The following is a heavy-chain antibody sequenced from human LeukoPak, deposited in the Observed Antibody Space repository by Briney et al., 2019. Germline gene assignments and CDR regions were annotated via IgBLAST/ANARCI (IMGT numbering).Heavy chain of an antibody. V-gene: IGHV3-21*06. D-gene: IGHD2-8*02. CDR2: ISSGGTFT. CDR3: ASRHCTSGLCPFGY. Sequence: GGSLRLSCAASGFTFSTYSMSWVRQAPGKGLEWVSSISSGGTFTYYADSVKGRFTISRDNARNSLYLQMNSLRAEATAVYYCASRHCTSGLCPFGYWGQGTLVTVSS. CDR1: GFTFSTYS. J-gene: IGHJ4*02.